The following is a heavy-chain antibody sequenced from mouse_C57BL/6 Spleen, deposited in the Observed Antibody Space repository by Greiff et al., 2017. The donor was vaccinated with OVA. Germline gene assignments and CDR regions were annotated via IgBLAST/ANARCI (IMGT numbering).Heavy chain of an antibody. V-gene: IGHV1-7*01. D-gene: IGHD1-1*01. Sequence: QVQLQQSGAELAKPGASVKLSCKASGYTFTSYWMHWVKQRPGQGLEWIGYINPSSGYTKYNQKFKDEATLTADKSSSTAYMQLSSLTYEDSAVYYCARSEDYYGSSYHYAMDYWGQGTSVTVSS. CDR1: GYTFTSYW. CDR2: INPSSGYT. CDR3: ARSEDYYGSSYHYAMDY. J-gene: IGHJ4*01.